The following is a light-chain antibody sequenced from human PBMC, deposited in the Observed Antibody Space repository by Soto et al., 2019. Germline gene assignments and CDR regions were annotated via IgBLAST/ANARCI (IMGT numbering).Light chain of an antibody. V-gene: IGLV2-11*01. CDR1: SSDVGGHNH. CDR3: CSYAGSYTYV. J-gene: IGLJ1*01. Sequence: QSVLTQPRSVSGSPGQSITISCTGTSSDVGGHNHVSWYQQYPGKAPKLLLSSVSKRPSGVPDRFSGSKSGNTASLTISGLQAEDEADYYCCSYAGSYTYVFGNGTKVTVL. CDR2: SVS.